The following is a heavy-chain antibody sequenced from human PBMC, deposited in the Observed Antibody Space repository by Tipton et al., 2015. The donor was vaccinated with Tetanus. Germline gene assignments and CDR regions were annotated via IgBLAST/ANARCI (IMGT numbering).Heavy chain of an antibody. CDR3: ARDYFGSGSNYFFDY. CDR1: GYTFTRYG. CDR2: ISGYNGNT. J-gene: IGHJ4*02. Sequence: QSGPEVKKPGASVKVSCKASGYTFTRYGLTWVRQAPGQGPEWLGWISGYNGNTKDAPKFQGRVTMTTDTTTNTAYLELRSLRSDDTAVYFCARDYFGSGSNYFFDYWGQGTQVSVSS. D-gene: IGHD3-10*01. V-gene: IGHV1-18*01.